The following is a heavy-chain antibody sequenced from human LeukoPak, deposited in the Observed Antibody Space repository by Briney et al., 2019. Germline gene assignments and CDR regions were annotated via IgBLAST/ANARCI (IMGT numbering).Heavy chain of an antibody. V-gene: IGHV3-30-3*01. CDR1: GFTFSSYA. D-gene: IGHD3-10*01. CDR3: AKGPYYYGSGGDVDAFDI. Sequence: PGGSLRLSCAASGFTFSSYAMHWVRQAPGKGLEWVAVISYDGSNKYYADSVKGRFTISRDNSKNTLYLQMNSLRAEDTAVYYCAKGPYYYGSGGDVDAFDIWGQGTMVTVSS. J-gene: IGHJ3*02. CDR2: ISYDGSNK.